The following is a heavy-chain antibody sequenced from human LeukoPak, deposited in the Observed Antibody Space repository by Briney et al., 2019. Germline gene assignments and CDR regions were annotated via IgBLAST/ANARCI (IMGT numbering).Heavy chain of an antibody. J-gene: IGHJ4*02. CDR2: IYDSGKT. D-gene: IGHD2-15*01. CDR3: ARVGCSGGSCSLYFDY. CDR1: GGSISSYY. V-gene: IGHV4-59*01. Sequence: PSETLSLTCTVSGGSISSYYWGWIRQPPGKGLEWIGCIYDSGKTNYNASLKSRVTISVDTSKNQFSLKLASVTAADTAVYYCARVGCSGGSCSLYFDYWGQGTLVTVSS.